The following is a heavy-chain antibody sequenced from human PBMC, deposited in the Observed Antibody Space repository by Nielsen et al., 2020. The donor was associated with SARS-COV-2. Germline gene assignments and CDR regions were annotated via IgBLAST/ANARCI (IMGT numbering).Heavy chain of an antibody. CDR2: IYPGDSDT. Sequence: GESLKISCKGSGYSFTSYWIGWVRQMPGKGLEWMGIIYPGDSDTRYSPSFQGQVTISADKSISTAYLQWSSLKASDTAMYYCARLPPLTTVVTHSYYYGMDVWGQGTTVTVS. CDR1: GYSFTSYW. CDR3: ARLPPLTTVVTHSYYYGMDV. J-gene: IGHJ6*02. D-gene: IGHD4-23*01. V-gene: IGHV5-51*01.